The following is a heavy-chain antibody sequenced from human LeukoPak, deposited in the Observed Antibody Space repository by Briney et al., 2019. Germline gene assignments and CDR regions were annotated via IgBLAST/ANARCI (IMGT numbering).Heavy chain of an antibody. Sequence: ASVKVSCKASGYTFTSYDINWVRQATGQGLEWMGWMNPNSGNTGYAQKFQGRVTMTRNTSISIAYMELSSLRSEDTAVYYCARHDFWSGCIDYWGQGTLVTVSS. CDR1: GYTFTSYD. V-gene: IGHV1-8*01. CDR3: ARHDFWSGCIDY. J-gene: IGHJ4*02. CDR2: MNPNSGNT. D-gene: IGHD3-3*01.